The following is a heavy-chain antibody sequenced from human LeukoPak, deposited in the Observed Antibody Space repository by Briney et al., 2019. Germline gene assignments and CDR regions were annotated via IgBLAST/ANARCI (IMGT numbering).Heavy chain of an antibody. J-gene: IGHJ4*02. D-gene: IGHD6-13*01. Sequence: PGGSLRLSCAASGFTLSSYWISWVRHAPGKGLEWVANINQDGSEKYYVVSVKGRFTISRDNAKNTVYLQMNSLRVEDTAVYYCARAVAAAGSYWGQGTLVTVSS. V-gene: IGHV3-7*04. CDR2: INQDGSEK. CDR1: GFTLSSYW. CDR3: ARAVAAAGSY.